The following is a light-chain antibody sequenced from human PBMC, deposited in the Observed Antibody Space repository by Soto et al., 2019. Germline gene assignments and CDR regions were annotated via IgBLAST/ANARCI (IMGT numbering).Light chain of an antibody. Sequence: QSVLTQPPSVSGAPGQRVTISCTGSSSNIGAGYDVHWYQQLPGTAPKLLIYGNSNRHSWVPDRFSGSKSGTSASLAITGLQAEDEADYYCQSYDSSLSGRVFGTGTKGT. CDR3: QSYDSSLSGRV. CDR1: SSNIGAGYD. J-gene: IGLJ1*01. CDR2: GNS. V-gene: IGLV1-40*01.